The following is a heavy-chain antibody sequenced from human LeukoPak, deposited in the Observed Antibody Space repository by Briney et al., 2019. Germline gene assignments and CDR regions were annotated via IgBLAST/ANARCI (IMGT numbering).Heavy chain of an antibody. J-gene: IGHJ3*02. Sequence: SETLSLTCTVSGGSISSGGYYWSWIRQHPGKGLEWIGYIYYSGSTYYNPSLKSRVTISVDTSKNQFSLKLSSVTAADTAVYYCARGPPLRAFDIWGQGTMVTVPS. CDR2: IYYSGST. V-gene: IGHV4-31*03. D-gene: IGHD3-10*01. CDR3: ARGPPLRAFDI. CDR1: GGSISSGGYY.